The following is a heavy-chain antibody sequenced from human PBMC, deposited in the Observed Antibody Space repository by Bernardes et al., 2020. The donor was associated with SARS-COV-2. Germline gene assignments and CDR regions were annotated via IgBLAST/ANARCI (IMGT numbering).Heavy chain of an antibody. Sequence: KVSCTASGYSFTNYWIGWVRQMPGKGLEWMGIIYPGDSDTRYRPSFQGQVTISADKSINTAYLQWSSLKASDTAIYYCARPGTTGASSYYFDYWGQGTLVSVSS. V-gene: IGHV5-51*01. J-gene: IGHJ4*02. CDR3: ARPGTTGASSYYFDY. CDR2: IYPGDSDT. CDR1: GYSFTNYW. D-gene: IGHD1-1*01.